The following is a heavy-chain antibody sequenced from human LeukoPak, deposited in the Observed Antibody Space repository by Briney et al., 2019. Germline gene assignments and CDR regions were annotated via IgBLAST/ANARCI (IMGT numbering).Heavy chain of an antibody. CDR2: ISYDGSNK. J-gene: IGHJ4*02. V-gene: IGHV3-30*18. CDR1: GFTFSSYG. CDR3: AKERREMATIGGILDY. D-gene: IGHD5-24*01. Sequence: PGRSLRLSCAASGFTFSSYGMYWVRQAPGKGLEWVAVISYDGSNKYYADSVKGRFTISRDNSKNTLYLQMNSLRAEDTAVYYCAKERREMATIGGILDYWGQGTLVTVSS.